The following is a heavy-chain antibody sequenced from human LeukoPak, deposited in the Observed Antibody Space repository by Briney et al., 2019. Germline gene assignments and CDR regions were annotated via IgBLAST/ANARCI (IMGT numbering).Heavy chain of an antibody. CDR3: TRIAVAGVALDY. CDR1: GFTFGDYA. J-gene: IGHJ4*02. V-gene: IGHV3-49*04. Sequence: PGRSLRLSCTASGFTFGDYALNWVRQPPGKGLEWVGFIRSKAFGETTENAASVKGRFTISRDDSKSIVYLQMNSLKSGDTAVYYCTRIAVAGVALDYWGQGTLVTVTS. CDR2: IRSKAFGETT. D-gene: IGHD6-19*01.